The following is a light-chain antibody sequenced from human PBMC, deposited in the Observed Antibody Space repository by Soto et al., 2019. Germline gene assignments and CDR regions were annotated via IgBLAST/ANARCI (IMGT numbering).Light chain of an antibody. Sequence: EIVLTQSPGTLSLSPGERATLSCRASQSVASSYLAWYQQKPGQAPRLVIHGASSRATGIPDRFSGSGSGTDFILTISRMDTEDFAVYSCQQYGNSPFTFGPATKVDI. CDR1: QSVASSY. J-gene: IGKJ3*01. CDR3: QQYGNSPFT. CDR2: GAS. V-gene: IGKV3-20*01.